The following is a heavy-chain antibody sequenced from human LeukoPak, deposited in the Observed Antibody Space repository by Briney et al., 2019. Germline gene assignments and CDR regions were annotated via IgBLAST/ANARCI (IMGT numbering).Heavy chain of an antibody. CDR1: GDSVSSNSAA. J-gene: IGHJ5*02. V-gene: IGHV6-1*01. D-gene: IGHD4-23*01. Sequence: SQTLSLTCAISGDSVSSNSAAWNWIRQSPSRGIEWLGRTYYRSKWYNDYAGAVKSRITINPDTSKNQFSLQLNSVTPEDTAVYYCARAPQYYGGNRFDPWGQGTLVTVSS. CDR2: TYYRSKWYN. CDR3: ARAPQYYGGNRFDP.